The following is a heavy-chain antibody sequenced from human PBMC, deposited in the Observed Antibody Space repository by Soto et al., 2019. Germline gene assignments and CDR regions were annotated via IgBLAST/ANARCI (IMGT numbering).Heavy chain of an antibody. J-gene: IGHJ4*02. Sequence: GGSLRLSCAASGFTFSSYAMSWVRQAPGKGLEWVSAISGSGGSTYYADSVKGRFTISRDNSKNTLYLQMNSLRAEDTAVYYCANSLSQTTGGNSDKNDYWGQGTLVTVSS. CDR1: GFTFSSYA. CDR3: ANSLSQTTGGNSDKNDY. D-gene: IGHD2-21*02. V-gene: IGHV3-23*01. CDR2: ISGSGGST.